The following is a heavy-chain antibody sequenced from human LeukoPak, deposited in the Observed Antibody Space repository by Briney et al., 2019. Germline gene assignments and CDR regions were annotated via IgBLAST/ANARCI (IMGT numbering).Heavy chain of an antibody. Sequence: SGGSLRLSCAASAFTFSSYWMSWVRQAPGKGLKWVANIKQDGSEKYYVDSVKGRFTISRDNSKNTLYLQMNSLRAEDTAVYYCAKDGGNQYWGQGTLVTVSS. J-gene: IGHJ4*02. D-gene: IGHD1-14*01. CDR3: AKDGGNQY. V-gene: IGHV3-7*03. CDR1: AFTFSSYW. CDR2: IKQDGSEK.